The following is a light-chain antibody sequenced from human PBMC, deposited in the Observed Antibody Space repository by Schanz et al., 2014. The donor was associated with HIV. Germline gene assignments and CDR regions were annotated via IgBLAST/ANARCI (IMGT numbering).Light chain of an antibody. Sequence: DIQMTQFPSTLSASVGDRVTITCRASQSIGDSLAWFQQKPGRAPQLLIYAASTLQSGVPSRFVGGGSGTEFTLTISSLQPDDFATYYCQQYETSSWTFGQGTKVEIK. CDR1: QSIGDS. J-gene: IGKJ1*01. V-gene: IGKV1-5*01. CDR3: QQYETSSWT. CDR2: AAS.